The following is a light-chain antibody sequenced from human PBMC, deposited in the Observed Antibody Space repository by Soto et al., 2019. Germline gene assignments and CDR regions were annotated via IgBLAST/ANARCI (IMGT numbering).Light chain of an antibody. CDR1: SSDIDGYNY. CDR3: SSYTSSSTYV. V-gene: IGLV2-14*01. Sequence: QSALTQPASVSGSPGQSITISCTEASSDIDGYNYVSWYQQHPVKAPKLIIYDVTNRPSGVSNRFSGSKSGNTASLTISGLQAEDEADHYCSSYTSSSTYVFGTGTKLTVL. J-gene: IGLJ1*01. CDR2: DVT.